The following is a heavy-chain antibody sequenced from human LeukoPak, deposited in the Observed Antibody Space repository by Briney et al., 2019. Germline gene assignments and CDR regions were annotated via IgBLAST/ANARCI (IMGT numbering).Heavy chain of an antibody. CDR1: GFTFDDYA. CDR2: ISWNSGSI. Sequence: GRSLRLSCAASGFTFDDYAMHWVRQAPGKGLEWVSGISWNSGSIGYADSVKGRFTISRDNAKNSLYLQMNSLRAEDTALHYCAKDSNGSGSYFDYWGQGTLVTVSS. J-gene: IGHJ4*02. D-gene: IGHD3-10*01. V-gene: IGHV3-9*01. CDR3: AKDSNGSGSYFDY.